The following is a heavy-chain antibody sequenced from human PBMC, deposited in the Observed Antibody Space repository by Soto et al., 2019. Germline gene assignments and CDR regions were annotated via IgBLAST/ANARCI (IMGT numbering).Heavy chain of an antibody. Sequence: QVQLVQSGAEVKKPGASVKVSCKASGYTFTIYGISWVRQAPGQGLEWMGWISLQTGKTKYTQKLQGSVTVTTDTSTGSAYMELRSLTSADTAGYYCASEDVCSNWGHWGNGTMVTVCS. V-gene: IGHV1-18*01. D-gene: IGHD3-16*01. J-gene: IGHJ3*01. CDR1: GYTFTIYG. CDR2: ISLQTGKT. CDR3: ASEDVCSNWGH.